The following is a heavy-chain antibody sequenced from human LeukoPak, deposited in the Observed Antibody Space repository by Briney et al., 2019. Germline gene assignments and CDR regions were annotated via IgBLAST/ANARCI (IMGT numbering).Heavy chain of an antibody. J-gene: IGHJ5*02. D-gene: IGHD2-2*02. CDR2: INHSGST. V-gene: IGHV4-34*01. CDR1: GGSFSGYY. CDR3: ARVGVVVVPAAIRWFDP. Sequence: ASETLSLICAVYGGSFSGYYWSWIRQPPGKGLEWIGEINHSGSTNYNPSLKSRVTISVDTSKNQFSLKLSSVTAADTAVYYCARVGVVVVPAAIRWFDPWGQGTLVTVSS.